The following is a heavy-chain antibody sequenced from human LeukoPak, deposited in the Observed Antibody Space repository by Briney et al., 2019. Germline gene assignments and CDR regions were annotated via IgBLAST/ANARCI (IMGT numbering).Heavy chain of an antibody. Sequence: GASVKVSCKASGYTFTGHYIHWVRQAPGQGLEWMGWINPKNGGRDYPQKFQGRVTMTRDTSASTAYMELRSLRSDDTAVYYCARTRRDGYNYEVDYFDYWGQGTLVTVSS. CDR3: ARTRRDGYNYEVDYFDY. J-gene: IGHJ4*02. CDR1: GYTFTGHY. D-gene: IGHD5-24*01. CDR2: INPKNGGR. V-gene: IGHV1-2*02.